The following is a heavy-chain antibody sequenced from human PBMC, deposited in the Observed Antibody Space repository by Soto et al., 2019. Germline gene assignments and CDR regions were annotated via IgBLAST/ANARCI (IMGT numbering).Heavy chain of an antibody. D-gene: IGHD3-10*01. CDR3: ARQGIGNLHGLVDV. V-gene: IGHV4-59*08. Sequence: QVQLQESGPGLVKPSETLSLTCTVSGGSIDGYNCAWIRQPPGKALEWVGYVYYNGGSSYNPSLKGRVTLSMDTSKSGSSLQLRSVTAAETAVYYCARQGIGNLHGLVDVWGRGTTVTVSS. J-gene: IGHJ6*02. CDR2: VYYNGGS. CDR1: GGSIDGYN.